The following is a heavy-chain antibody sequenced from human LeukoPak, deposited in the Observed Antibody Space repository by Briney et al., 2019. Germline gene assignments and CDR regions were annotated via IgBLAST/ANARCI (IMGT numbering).Heavy chain of an antibody. J-gene: IGHJ4*02. D-gene: IGHD6-6*01. CDR1: GFTFSSYS. CDR3: ARADSIAARPFDY. Sequence: GGSLRLSCAASGFTFSSYSMNWVRQAPGKGLEWVSSISSSSSYIYYADSVKGRFTISRDNAKNSLYLQMNSLRAEDTAVYYCARADSIAARPFDYWGQGTLVTVYS. CDR2: ISSSSSYI. V-gene: IGHV3-21*01.